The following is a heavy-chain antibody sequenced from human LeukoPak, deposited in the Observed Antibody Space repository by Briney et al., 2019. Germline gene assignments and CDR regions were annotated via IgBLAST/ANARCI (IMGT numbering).Heavy chain of an antibody. CDR2: IYYDGYP. CDR3: AINYGSLDY. Sequence: TSSETLSLTCNVSGASLSSYFWSWIRQPPGKGLEWIGYIYYDGYPNYSPSLRSRITISVEKSKSQFSLNLRSVTAADTAVYYCAINYGSLDYWGQGTLVTVSS. D-gene: IGHD4-17*01. V-gene: IGHV4-59*08. CDR1: GASLSSYF. J-gene: IGHJ4*02.